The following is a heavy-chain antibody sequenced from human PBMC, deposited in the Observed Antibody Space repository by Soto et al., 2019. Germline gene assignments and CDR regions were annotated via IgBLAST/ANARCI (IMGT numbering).Heavy chain of an antibody. CDR1: GGTFSSYA. CDR3: ARAPYSSSPGYYYYGMDV. V-gene: IGHV1-69*01. Sequence: QVQLVQSGAEVKKPGSSVKVSCKASGGTFSSYAISWVQQAPGQGLEWMGGIIPIFGTANYAQKFQGRVTITADESTSTAYMELSSLRSEDTAVYYCARAPYSSSPGYYYYGMDVWGQGTTVTVSS. D-gene: IGHD6-6*01. J-gene: IGHJ6*02. CDR2: IIPIFGTA.